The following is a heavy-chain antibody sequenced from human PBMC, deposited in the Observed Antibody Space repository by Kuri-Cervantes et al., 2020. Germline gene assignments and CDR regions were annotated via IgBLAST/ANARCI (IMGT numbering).Heavy chain of an antibody. CDR2: ISYDGSNK. D-gene: IGHD6-13*01. CDR1: GFTFSSYA. Sequence: LSLTCAASGFTFSSYAMHWVRQAPGKGLEWVAVISYDGSNKYYADSVKGRFTISRDNSKNTLYLQMNSLRAEDTAVYYCASPLAVRHSSSWYKGWAEGAFDPWGQGTLVTVSS. CDR3: ASPLAVRHSSSWYKGWAEGAFDP. J-gene: IGHJ5*02. V-gene: IGHV3-30-3*01.